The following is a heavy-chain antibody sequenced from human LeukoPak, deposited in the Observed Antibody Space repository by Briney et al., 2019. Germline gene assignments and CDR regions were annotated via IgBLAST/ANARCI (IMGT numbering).Heavy chain of an antibody. V-gene: IGHV1-2*02. J-gene: IGHJ4*02. Sequence: GASVKVSCKASGYTFTGYYMHWVRQAPGQGLEWMGWINPNSGGTNYAQKFQGRVTMTRDTSINTAYMELSRLRSDDTAVYYCAGDVTIFGVVNLFDYWGQGTLVTVSS. D-gene: IGHD3-3*01. CDR3: AGDVTIFGVVNLFDY. CDR1: GYTFTGYY. CDR2: INPNSGGT.